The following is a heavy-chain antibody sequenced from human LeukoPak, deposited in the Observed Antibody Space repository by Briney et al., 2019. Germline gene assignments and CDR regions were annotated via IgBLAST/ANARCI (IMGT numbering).Heavy chain of an antibody. V-gene: IGHV3-23*01. J-gene: IGHJ4*02. CDR1: GFTFSSYG. CDR3: AKDHTEYYFDY. CDR2: ISGSGGST. D-gene: IGHD1-14*01. Sequence: GGSLRLSCAASGFTFSSYGMHWVRQAPGKGLEWVSAISGSGGSTYYADSVKGRFTISRDNSKNTLYLQMNSLRAEDTAVYYCAKDHTEYYFDYWGQGTLVTVSS.